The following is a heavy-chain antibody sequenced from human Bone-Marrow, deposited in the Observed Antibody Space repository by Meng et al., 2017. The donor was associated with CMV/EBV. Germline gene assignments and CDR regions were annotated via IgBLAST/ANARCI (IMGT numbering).Heavy chain of an antibody. CDR2: ISYDGSNK. CDR1: GFTFSSYW. Sequence: GESLKISCAASGFTFSSYWMHWVRQAPGKGLEWVAVISYDGSNKYYADSVKGRFTISRDNSKNTLYLQMNSLRAEDTAVYYCARDYWDSNYEDPYYYYGMDVWGQGTTVTVSS. D-gene: IGHD4-11*01. CDR3: ARDYWDSNYEDPYYYYGMDV. J-gene: IGHJ6*02. V-gene: IGHV3-30-3*01.